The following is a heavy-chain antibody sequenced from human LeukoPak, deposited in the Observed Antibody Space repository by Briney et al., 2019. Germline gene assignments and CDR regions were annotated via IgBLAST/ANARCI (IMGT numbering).Heavy chain of an antibody. V-gene: IGHV3-74*01. Sequence: GSLRLSCAASGVIFSNYWMHWVRQAPGKGLVWVSRINRDGSSTSYADSVKGRFTISRDNAKNTLYLQMNSLRVEDTAVYYCARGGGYSYGSFDYWGQGTLVTVSS. CDR3: ARGGGYSYGSFDY. CDR2: INRDGSST. J-gene: IGHJ4*02. D-gene: IGHD5-18*01. CDR1: GVIFSNYW.